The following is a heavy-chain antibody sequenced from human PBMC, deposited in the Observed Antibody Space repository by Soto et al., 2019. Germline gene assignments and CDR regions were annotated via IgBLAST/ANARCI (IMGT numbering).Heavy chain of an antibody. Sequence: QVQLQESGPGLVKPSGTLSLTCAVSSGSISSSNWWSWVRQPPGKGLEWIGEIYHGGRPNYNPSLTSRVTISVDKSTNQFSLKLSSVTAADTAVYYCASDRYSGYVFHGGLDYWGQGTLVTVSS. V-gene: IGHV4-4*02. CDR2: IYHGGRP. CDR1: SGSISSSNW. CDR3: ASDRYSGYVFHGGLDY. J-gene: IGHJ4*02. D-gene: IGHD5-12*01.